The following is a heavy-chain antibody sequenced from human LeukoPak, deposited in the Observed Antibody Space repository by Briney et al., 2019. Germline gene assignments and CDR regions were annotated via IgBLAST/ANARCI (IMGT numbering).Heavy chain of an antibody. CDR2: INHSGST. CDR1: GFTFSSYA. CDR3: ARGGLQLRSRDLGSYFDY. D-gene: IGHD3-3*01. V-gene: IGHV4-34*01. J-gene: IGHJ4*02. Sequence: GSLRLSCAASGFTFSSYAMSWIRQPPGKGLEWIGEINHSGSTDYNPSLKTLFTISVDTSKNQFSLKLVSVTAADTAVYYCARGGLQLRSRDLGSYFDYWGQGTLVTVSS.